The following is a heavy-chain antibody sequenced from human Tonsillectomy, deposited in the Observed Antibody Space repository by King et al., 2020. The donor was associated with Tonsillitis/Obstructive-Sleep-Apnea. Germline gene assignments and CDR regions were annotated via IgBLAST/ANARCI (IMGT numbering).Heavy chain of an antibody. J-gene: IGHJ4*02. CDR2: IYYSGST. CDR3: ARGGGNGGNLDFDY. D-gene: IGHD4-23*01. Sequence: LQLQESGPGLVKPSQTLSLTCTVSGGSISSGGYYWSWIRQHPGKGLEWNGYIYYSGSTYYNPSLKSRVTISVDTSKNQFSLKLSSVTAADTAVYYCARGGGNGGNLDFDYWGQGTLVTVSS. V-gene: IGHV4-31*03. CDR1: GGSISSGGYY.